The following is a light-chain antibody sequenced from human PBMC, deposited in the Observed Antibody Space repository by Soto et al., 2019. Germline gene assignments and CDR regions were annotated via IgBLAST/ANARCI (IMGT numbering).Light chain of an antibody. J-gene: IGKJ4*01. CDR2: DAS. CDR3: QRYNNWPLT. Sequence: EVVLTQSPATLSLSPGERATLFCRANESVNDYLAWYQQRPGQAPRLLIFDASNRAPGIPARFSASGSRRDFTLTISSLEPEDFAVYYCQRYNNWPLTFGGGTKVESK. CDR1: ESVNDY. V-gene: IGKV3-11*02.